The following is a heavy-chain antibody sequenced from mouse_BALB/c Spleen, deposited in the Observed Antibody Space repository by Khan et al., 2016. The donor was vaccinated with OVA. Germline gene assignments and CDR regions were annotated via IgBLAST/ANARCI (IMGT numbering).Heavy chain of an antibody. V-gene: IGHV1S56*01. CDR2: IYPGDDST. CDR3: VREGLRGAAMDY. J-gene: IGHJ4*01. CDR1: GYTFTSYN. D-gene: IGHD2-4*01. Sequence: QVQLKQSGPELVKPGALVKISCKASGYTFTSYNINWVKQRPGQGLEWFGWIYPGDDSTKYNEKFKGKATLTADTSYSTAYMLLSRLTSENSSVYFCVREGLRGAAMDYWGQGTSVTVSS.